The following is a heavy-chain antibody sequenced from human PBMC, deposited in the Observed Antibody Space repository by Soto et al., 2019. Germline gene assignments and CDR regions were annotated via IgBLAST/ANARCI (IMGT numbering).Heavy chain of an antibody. CDR1: GGSISTSVHY. CDR3: ARLQRPGTFDY. V-gene: IGHV4-39*01. Sequence: QLQLQESGPGLVKPSETLSLTCTVSGGSISTSVHYWAWIRQPPGKGLEWMGTIYNNGDTYYNSSLKGQITMFVDTSKNVFSLRLTSVTALDTAVYYCARLQRPGTFDYWGLGTLVTVFS. J-gene: IGHJ4*02. D-gene: IGHD1-1*01. CDR2: IYNNGDT.